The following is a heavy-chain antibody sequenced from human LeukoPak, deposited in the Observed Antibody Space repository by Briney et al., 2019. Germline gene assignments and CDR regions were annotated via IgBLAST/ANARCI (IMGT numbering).Heavy chain of an antibody. CDR2: ISAYNGNT. V-gene: IGHV1-18*01. Sequence: ASVKVSCKASGYTFTSYGISRVRQAPGQGLEWMGWISAYNGNTNYAQKLQGRVTMTTDTSTSTAYMELRSLRSDDTAVYYCARDKGYGSGSYFIDYWGQGTLVTVSS. CDR1: GYTFTSYG. D-gene: IGHD3-10*01. J-gene: IGHJ4*02. CDR3: ARDKGYGSGSYFIDY.